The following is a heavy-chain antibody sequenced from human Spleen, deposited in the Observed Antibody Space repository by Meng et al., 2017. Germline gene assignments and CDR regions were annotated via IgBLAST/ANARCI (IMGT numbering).Heavy chain of an antibody. CDR1: DYSINSDYY. CDR2: VYRGGST. Sequence: GSLRLSCSVSDYSINSDYYWGWIRQPPGKGLEWIGSVYRGGSTYYNPSLKGRVTISVDTSKNQFSLKLSSVTAADTAVYYCAGLFYYFDYWGHGTLVTVSS. V-gene: IGHV4-38-2*02. J-gene: IGHJ4*01. CDR3: AGLFYYFDY. D-gene: IGHD3-9*01.